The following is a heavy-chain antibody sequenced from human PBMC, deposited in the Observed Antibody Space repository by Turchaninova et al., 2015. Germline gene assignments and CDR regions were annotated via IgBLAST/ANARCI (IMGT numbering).Heavy chain of an antibody. V-gene: IGHV1-18*01. D-gene: IGHD3-3*01. Sequence: QVQLVQSGAEVKKPGASVKVSCKASGYTFTSYGISWVRQAPGQGLEGMGWISAYNGNTNYAQKLQGRVPRTTDTSTSTASIELRSLRSDDTAVYYCARGDFWSGYSPFDYWGQGTLVTVSS. CDR1: GYTFTSYG. CDR3: ARGDFWSGYSPFDY. J-gene: IGHJ4*02. CDR2: ISAYNGNT.